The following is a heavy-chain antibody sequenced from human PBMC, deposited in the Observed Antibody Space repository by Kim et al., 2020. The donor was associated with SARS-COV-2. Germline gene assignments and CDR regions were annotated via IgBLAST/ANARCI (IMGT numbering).Heavy chain of an antibody. CDR3: ARNPRLPSPGLFYYY. V-gene: IGHV3-30*04. J-gene: IGHJ6*01. Sequence: GGSLRLSCAASGFTFSSCAIHWVRQAPGKGLEWVSAIRYDGSNTNYADSVKGRFTISRDNSKNTLYLQMNSLRAEDTALYYCARNPRLPSPGLFYYY. D-gene: IGHD5-18*01. CDR1: GFTFSSCA. CDR2: IRYDGSNT.